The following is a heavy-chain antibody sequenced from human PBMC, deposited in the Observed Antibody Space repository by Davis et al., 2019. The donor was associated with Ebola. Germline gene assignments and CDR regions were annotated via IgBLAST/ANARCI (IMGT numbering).Heavy chain of an antibody. CDR3: ARGLSNSQVDY. J-gene: IGHJ4*02. V-gene: IGHV3-7*03. D-gene: IGHD4-23*01. Sequence: GESLKISCAASGFTFSNAWMSWVRQAPGKGLEWVANIKQDGSEKYYVDSVKGRFTISRDNAKNSLYLQMNSLRAEDTAIYYCARGLSNSQVDYWGQGTLVTVSS. CDR2: IKQDGSEK. CDR1: GFTFSNAW.